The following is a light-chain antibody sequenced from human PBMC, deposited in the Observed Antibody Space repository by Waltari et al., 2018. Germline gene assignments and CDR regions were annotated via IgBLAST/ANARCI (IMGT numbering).Light chain of an antibody. V-gene: IGKV1-39*01. CDR3: QQTYTTPRT. Sequence: DIQMTQSPSSLSASVGDRVAITCRPSQDLSSYLNWYQQKPGKAPKLLIYAASNLQSGVTSRFSGGGSGTDFTLTISSLQPEDFATYYCQQTYTTPRTFGQGTKLEIK. CDR1: QDLSSY. J-gene: IGKJ2*01. CDR2: AAS.